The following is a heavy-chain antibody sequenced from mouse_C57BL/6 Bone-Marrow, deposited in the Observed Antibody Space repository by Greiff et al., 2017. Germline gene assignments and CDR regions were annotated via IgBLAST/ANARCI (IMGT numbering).Heavy chain of an antibody. V-gene: IGHV1-66*01. CDR3: ARHYYAMDY. J-gene: IGHJ4*01. Sequence: SGPELVKPGASVKISCKASGYSFTSYYIHWVKQRPGQGLAWIGWIYPGSGNTKYNEKFKGKATLTADTSSSTAYMQLSSLTSEDSAVYYCARHYYAMDYWGQGTSVTVSS. CDR1: GYSFTSYY. CDR2: IYPGSGNT.